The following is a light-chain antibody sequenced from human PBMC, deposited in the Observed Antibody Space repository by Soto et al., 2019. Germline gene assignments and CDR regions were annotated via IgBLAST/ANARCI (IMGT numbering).Light chain of an antibody. CDR3: SSYTSSSTLEV. Sequence: QSALTQPASVSGSPGQSITISCTGTSSDVGGYNYVSWYQQHPGKAPKLMIYDVSNRPSGVSNRFSGSKSGNTASLTISGLKAEDEADYYCSSYTSSSTLEVFGGGTKPTVL. CDR1: SSDVGGYNY. V-gene: IGLV2-14*01. CDR2: DVS. J-gene: IGLJ3*02.